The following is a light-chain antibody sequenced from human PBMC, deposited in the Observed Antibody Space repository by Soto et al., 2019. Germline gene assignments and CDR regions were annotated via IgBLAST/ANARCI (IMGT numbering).Light chain of an antibody. J-gene: IGLJ3*02. CDR3: RSYTSSSARV. CDR2: DVS. Sequence: QSALTQPASVSGSPGQSITISCTGTSSDVGGYNYVSWYQQHPGKAPKLMIYDVSNRPSGVSNRFSVSKSGNTASLTISGLQSEDEADYYCRSYTSSSARVFGGGTKLTVL. V-gene: IGLV2-14*01. CDR1: SSDVGGYNY.